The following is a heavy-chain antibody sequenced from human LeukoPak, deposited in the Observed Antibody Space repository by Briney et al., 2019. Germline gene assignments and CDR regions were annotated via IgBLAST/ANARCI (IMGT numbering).Heavy chain of an antibody. CDR2: ISHDGSEK. Sequence: PGRSLRLSCATSGFTFSNYAMHWVRQAPGKGLQWAAVISHDGSEKYYADPVKGRFTDSRDNSKNTLYLQVSSLRLEDTAVYYCAKGVHGSQSTSFADYWGQGTLVTVSS. J-gene: IGHJ4*02. D-gene: IGHD3-10*01. V-gene: IGHV3-30*18. CDR1: GFTFSNYA. CDR3: AKGVHGSQSTSFADY.